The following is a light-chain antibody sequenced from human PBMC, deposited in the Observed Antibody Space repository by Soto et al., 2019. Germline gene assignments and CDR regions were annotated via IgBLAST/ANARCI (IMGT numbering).Light chain of an antibody. Sequence: QSVLTQPPSVSAAPGQKVTISCSGSSSNIKNNYVSWYKQLPGTAPKVLIYDNNKRPSGIPDRFSGSKSGTSATLGITGLQTGDEADYYCGTWDSSLSSYVFGTGTKLTVL. CDR1: SSNIKNNY. CDR2: DNN. CDR3: GTWDSSLSSYV. J-gene: IGLJ1*01. V-gene: IGLV1-51*01.